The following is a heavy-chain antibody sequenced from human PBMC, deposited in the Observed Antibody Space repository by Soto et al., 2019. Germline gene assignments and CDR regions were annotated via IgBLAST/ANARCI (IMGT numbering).Heavy chain of an antibody. Sequence: GGSLRLSCAASGFTFSSYSMNWVRQAPGKGLEWVSSISSSSSYIYYADSVKGRFTISRDNAKNSLYLQMNSLRAEDTAVYYCARDGIAVAENYYFDYWGQGTLVTVSS. V-gene: IGHV3-21*01. CDR3: ARDGIAVAENYYFDY. J-gene: IGHJ4*02. CDR2: ISSSSSYI. D-gene: IGHD6-19*01. CDR1: GFTFSSYS.